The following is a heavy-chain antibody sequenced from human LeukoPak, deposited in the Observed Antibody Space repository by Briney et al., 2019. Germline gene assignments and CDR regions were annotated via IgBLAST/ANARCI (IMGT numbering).Heavy chain of an antibody. J-gene: IGHJ4*02. Sequence: ASVKVSCKASGYTFTTYYMHWVRQAPGQGLEWMGWISAYNGNTNYAQKLQGRVTMTTDTSTSTAYMELRSLRSDDTAVYYCARDLTMVRGVIGYWGQGTLVTVSS. CDR3: ARDLTMVRGVIGY. CDR2: ISAYNGNT. V-gene: IGHV1-18*04. CDR1: GYTFTTYY. D-gene: IGHD3-10*01.